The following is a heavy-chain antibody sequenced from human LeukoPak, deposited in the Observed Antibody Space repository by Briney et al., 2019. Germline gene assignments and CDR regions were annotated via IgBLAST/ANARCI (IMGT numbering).Heavy chain of an antibody. CDR2: LYPGDSDT. CDR1: GSRFTSYW. Sequence: GESLQISCKGSGSRFTSYWIGWVRQMPGRGLEWMGILYPGDSDTRYSPSFQGQVTISADKSISTAYLQWSSLKASDTAMYYCARHTIKGAFDIWGQGAMVTVSS. D-gene: IGHD2-2*01. CDR3: ARHTIKGAFDI. J-gene: IGHJ3*02. V-gene: IGHV5-51*01.